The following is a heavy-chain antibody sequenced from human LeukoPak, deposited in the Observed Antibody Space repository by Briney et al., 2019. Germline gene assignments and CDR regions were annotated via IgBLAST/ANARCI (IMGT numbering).Heavy chain of an antibody. CDR3: ANWLERPFLDY. D-gene: IGHD1-1*01. Sequence: PGGSLRLSCATTGFTFSSYAMSGVHQAPGKGLEWVSAISGSGGSTYYADSVKGRFTISRDNSKNTLYLQMNSLRAEDTAVYYCANWLERPFLDYWGQGTLVTVSS. V-gene: IGHV3-23*01. CDR1: GFTFSSYA. J-gene: IGHJ4*02. CDR2: ISGSGGST.